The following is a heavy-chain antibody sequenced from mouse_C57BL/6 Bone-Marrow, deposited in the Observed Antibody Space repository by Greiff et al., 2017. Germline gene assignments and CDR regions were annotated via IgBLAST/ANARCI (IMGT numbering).Heavy chain of an antibody. J-gene: IGHJ1*03. Sequence: EVQLVESGPGLVKPSQTVFLTCTVTGISITTGNYRLSWIRQFPGNKLEWIGYIYYSGTITYTPSLTSRTTITRDTPKNPFFLEMNSLTAEDTATYYCAREVTTRYFDVWGTGTTGTVSS. CDR1: GISITTGNYR. CDR2: IYYSGTI. D-gene: IGHD2-2*01. V-gene: IGHV3-5*01. CDR3: AREVTTRYFDV.